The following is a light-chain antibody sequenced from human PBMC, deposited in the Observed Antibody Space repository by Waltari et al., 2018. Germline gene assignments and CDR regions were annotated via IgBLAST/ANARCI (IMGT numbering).Light chain of an antibody. CDR1: QSIRTY. Sequence: DIQMTQSPSSLSASVGDRVTITCRASQSIRTYLNWYQQKPGKAPKLLIYAASNLQSGVPARVSGSGSGTDFTLTLSRLQPEEFAAYYCQQSYNTPVTFGGGTKVEIK. J-gene: IGKJ4*01. V-gene: IGKV1-39*01. CDR3: QQSYNTPVT. CDR2: AAS.